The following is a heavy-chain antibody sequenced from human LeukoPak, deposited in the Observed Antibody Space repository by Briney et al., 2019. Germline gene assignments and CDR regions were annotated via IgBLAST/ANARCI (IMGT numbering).Heavy chain of an antibody. V-gene: IGHV4-59*01. D-gene: IGHD3-22*01. CDR3: ARAGYYYDSSGYYEGAYYFDY. CDR2: IYYSGST. Sequence: SETVSLTCTVSGGSISSYYWSWIRQPPGKGLEWIGDIYYSGSTNYNPSLKSRGTISVDTSKNQFSLKLSSATAADTAVYYCARAGYYYDSSGYYEGAYYFDYWGQGTLVTVSS. J-gene: IGHJ4*02. CDR1: GGSISSYY.